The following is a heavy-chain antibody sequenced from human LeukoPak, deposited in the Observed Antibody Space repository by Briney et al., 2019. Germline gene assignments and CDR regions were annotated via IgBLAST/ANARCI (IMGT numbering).Heavy chain of an antibody. CDR2: ISSSSDHV. J-gene: IGHJ4*02. CDR3: ARGVVPAAFDY. D-gene: IGHD2-2*01. V-gene: IGHV3-21*01. CDR1: GSTFSCYS. Sequence: GGSLRLSCAASGSTFSCYSMIWVRQAPGKGLEWVSSISSSSDHVAYADSVKGRFTISRDNAKNALYLQVNSLRAEDTAVYYCARGVVPAAFDYWGQGTLVTVSS.